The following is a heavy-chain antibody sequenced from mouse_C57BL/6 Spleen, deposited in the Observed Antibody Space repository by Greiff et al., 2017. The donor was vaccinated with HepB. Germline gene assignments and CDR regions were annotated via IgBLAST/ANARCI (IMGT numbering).Heavy chain of an antibody. CDR1: GYAFSSSW. CDR2: IYPGDGDT. CDR3: AREGTWYFDV. V-gene: IGHV1-82*01. J-gene: IGHJ1*03. Sequence: VKLMESGPELVKPGASVKISCKASGYAFSSSWMNWVKQRPGKGLEWIGRIYPGDGDTNYNGKFKGKATLTADKSSSTAYMQLSSLTSEDSAVYFCAREGTWYFDVWGTGTTVTVSS. D-gene: IGHD2-14*01.